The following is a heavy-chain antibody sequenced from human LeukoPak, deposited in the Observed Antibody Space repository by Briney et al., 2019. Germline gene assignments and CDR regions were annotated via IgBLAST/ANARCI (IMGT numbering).Heavy chain of an antibody. V-gene: IGHV4-38-2*02. CDR3: ARVAAGIGFFQH. J-gene: IGHJ1*01. Sequence: KTSETLSLTCIVSGYSISSGYYWGWIRQPPGKGLEWIGNIHHSGSTYYNPLLKSRVTISVDTSKNQLSLKLSSVTAADTAVYYCARVAAGIGFFQHWGQGTLVTVSS. CDR1: GYSISSGYY. D-gene: IGHD6-13*01. CDR2: IHHSGST.